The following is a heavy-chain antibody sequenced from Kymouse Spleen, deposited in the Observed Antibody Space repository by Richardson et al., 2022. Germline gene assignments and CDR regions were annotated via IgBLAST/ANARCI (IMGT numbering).Heavy chain of an antibody. CDR2: INHSGST. CDR1: GGSFSGYY. J-gene: IGHJ4*02. CDR3: ARVGATVALFDY. D-gene: IGHD4-23*01. V-gene: IGHV4-34*01. Sequence: QVQLQQWGAGLLKPSETLSLTCAVYGGSFSGYYWSWIRQPPGKGLEWIGEINHSGSTNYNPSLKSRVTISVDTSKNQFSLKLSSVTAADTAVYYCARVGATVALFDYWGQGTLVTVSS.